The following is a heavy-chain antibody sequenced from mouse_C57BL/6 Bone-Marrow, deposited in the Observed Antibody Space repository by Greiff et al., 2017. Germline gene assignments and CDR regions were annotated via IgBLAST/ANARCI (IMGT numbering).Heavy chain of an antibody. CDR1: GFTFSDYY. V-gene: IGHV5-12*01. J-gene: IGHJ1*03. CDR3: ARQDDYDGYWFFDV. Sequence: EVHLVESGGGLVQPGGSLKLSCAASGFTFSDYYMYWVRQPPEKRLEWVAYISNGAGGTYYPDTGKGRFPISRDTAKNTLYLQMSRLKSEDTAMYDFARQDDYDGYWFFDVWGTGTTVTVSS. CDR2: ISNGAGGT. D-gene: IGHD2-4*01.